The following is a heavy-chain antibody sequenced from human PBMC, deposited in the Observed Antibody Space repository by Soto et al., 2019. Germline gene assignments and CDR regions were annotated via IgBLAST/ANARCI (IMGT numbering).Heavy chain of an antibody. CDR3: ARDILATEYYYDSSGYYDVY. CDR1: GFTVSSNY. J-gene: IGHJ4*02. D-gene: IGHD3-22*01. V-gene: IGHV3-66*01. Sequence: PGGSLRLSCAASGFTVSSNYMSWVRQAPGKGLEWVSVIYSGGSTYYADSVKGRFTISRDNSKNTLYLQMNSLRAEDTAVYYCARDILATEYYYDSSGYYDVYWGQGT. CDR2: IYSGGST.